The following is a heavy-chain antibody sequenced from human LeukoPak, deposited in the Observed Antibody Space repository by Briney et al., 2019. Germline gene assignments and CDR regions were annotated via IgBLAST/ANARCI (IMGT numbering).Heavy chain of an antibody. CDR1: GYTFTSYD. CDR2: INPSGGST. CDR3: ARNPVTTKYFDY. D-gene: IGHD4-17*01. J-gene: IGHJ4*02. Sequence: ASVKVSCKASGYTFTSYDMHWVRQAPGQGLEWMGIINPSGGSTSYAQKFQGRVTMTRDTSTSTVYMELSSLRSEDTAVYYCARNPVTTKYFDYWGQGTLVTVSS. V-gene: IGHV1-46*01.